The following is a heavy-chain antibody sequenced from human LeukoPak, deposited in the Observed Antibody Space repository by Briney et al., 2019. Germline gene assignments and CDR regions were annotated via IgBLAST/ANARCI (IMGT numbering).Heavy chain of an antibody. CDR2: IKQDGSEK. CDR3: ARAGKDYGSGTDY. CDR1: GFTFSSYW. V-gene: IGHV3-7*01. J-gene: IGHJ4*02. D-gene: IGHD3-10*01. Sequence: GGSLRLSCAASGFTFSSYWMSWVRQAPGKGLEWVANIKQDGSEKYYVDSVKGRFTISRDNAKNSLYLQMNSLRAEDTAVYYCARAGKDYGSGTDYWGQGTLVTVSS.